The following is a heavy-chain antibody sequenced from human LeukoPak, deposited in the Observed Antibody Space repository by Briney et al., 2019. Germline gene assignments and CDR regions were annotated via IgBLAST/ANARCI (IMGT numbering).Heavy chain of an antibody. D-gene: IGHD3-10*01. Sequence: ASVKVSCKASGYTFTSCDINWVRQATGQGLEWMGWMNPNSGNTGYAQKFQGRVTITADKSTSTAYMELSSLRSEDTAVYYCARGWFGEPLYYYYMDVWGKGTTVTVSS. CDR2: MNPNSGNT. CDR1: GYTFTSCD. V-gene: IGHV1-8*03. CDR3: ARGWFGEPLYYYYMDV. J-gene: IGHJ6*03.